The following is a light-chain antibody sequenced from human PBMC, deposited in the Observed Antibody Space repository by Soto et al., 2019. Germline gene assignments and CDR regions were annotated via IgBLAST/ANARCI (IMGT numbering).Light chain of an antibody. CDR3: QQYNSYSWT. Sequence: DIPMTQSPSTLSASVGDRVTITCRASQSISSWLAWYQQKPGKAPKLLIYDASSLESGVPSRFSGSGSGTEFTLTISSVQPDDFETYYCQQYNSYSWTFGQGTQVEIK. V-gene: IGKV1-5*01. CDR2: DAS. J-gene: IGKJ1*01. CDR1: QSISSW.